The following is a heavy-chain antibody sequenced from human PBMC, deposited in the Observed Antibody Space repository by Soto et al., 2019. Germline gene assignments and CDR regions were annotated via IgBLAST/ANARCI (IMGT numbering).Heavy chain of an antibody. CDR1: GYTFTSYY. CDR2: INPSGGST. V-gene: IGHV1-46*01. CDR3: AREVVKYSSSWYGDYYYGMDV. J-gene: IGHJ6*02. D-gene: IGHD6-13*01. Sequence: ASVKVSCKASGYTFTSYYMHWARQAPGQGLEWMGIINPSGGSTSYAQKFQGRVTMTRDTSTSTVYMELSSLRSEDTAVYYCAREVVKYSSSWYGDYYYGMDVWGQGTTVTVS.